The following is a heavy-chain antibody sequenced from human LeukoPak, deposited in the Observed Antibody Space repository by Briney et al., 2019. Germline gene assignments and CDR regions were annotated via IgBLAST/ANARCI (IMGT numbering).Heavy chain of an antibody. Sequence: ASVKVSCKASGYTFTSYWMHWVRQAPGQGLEWLGVINPNGGCTTYTQNFQGRVTMTRDTSTTTVYMELSRLRSEDTAVYYCARDFGINYGDYYYYYMDVWGKGTTVTVSS. D-gene: IGHD4-17*01. CDR1: GYTFTSYW. CDR2: INPNGGCT. CDR3: ARDFGINYGDYYYYYMDV. J-gene: IGHJ6*03. V-gene: IGHV1-46*01.